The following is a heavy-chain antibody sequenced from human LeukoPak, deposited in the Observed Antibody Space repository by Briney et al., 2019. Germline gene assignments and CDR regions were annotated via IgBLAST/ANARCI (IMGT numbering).Heavy chain of an antibody. CDR3: TTASRGSLFYYYYGMDV. CDR1: GFTFSNAW. Sequence: GGSLRLSCAASGFTFSNAWMSWVRQAPGEGLEWVGRIKSKTDGGATEYAAPVKGRLTISRDDSKNTLFLQMNSLKTEDTAVYYCTTASRGSLFYYYYGMDVWGQGTTVTVSS. J-gene: IGHJ6*02. D-gene: IGHD5-12*01. V-gene: IGHV3-15*01. CDR2: IKSKTDGGAT.